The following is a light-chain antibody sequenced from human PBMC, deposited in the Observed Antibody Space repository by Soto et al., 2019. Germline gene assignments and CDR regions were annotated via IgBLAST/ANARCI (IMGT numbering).Light chain of an antibody. CDR3: AAWDDSLNGPV. V-gene: IGLV1-44*01. J-gene: IGLJ1*01. CDR1: SSNIGSNT. CDR2: SNN. Sequence: QLVLTQPPSASGTPGQRVTISCSGSSSNIGSNTVNWYQQLPGTAPKLLIYSNNQRPSGVPDRFSGSKSGTSASLAISGRQSEDEADYYCAAWDDSLNGPVFGTGTKLTVL.